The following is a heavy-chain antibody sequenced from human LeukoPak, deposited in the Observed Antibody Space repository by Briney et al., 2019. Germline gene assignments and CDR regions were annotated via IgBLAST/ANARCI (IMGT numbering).Heavy chain of an antibody. CDR2: INPSGGST. Sequence: GAXXKVSCKGSGYTFTRYYMHWVRQAPGQGLERMGIINPSGGSTRYAQKFQGRVTMTREKSTRTVYMELSSLRSEDTAVYYCARDPTRDYEDAFDIWGQGTMVTVSS. J-gene: IGHJ3*02. CDR1: GYTFTRYY. D-gene: IGHD4-17*01. V-gene: IGHV1-46*01. CDR3: ARDPTRDYEDAFDI.